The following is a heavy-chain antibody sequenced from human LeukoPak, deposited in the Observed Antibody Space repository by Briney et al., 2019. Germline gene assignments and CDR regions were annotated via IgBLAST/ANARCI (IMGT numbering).Heavy chain of an antibody. J-gene: IGHJ4*02. CDR1: GYSISSGYY. Sequence: SETLSLTCAVSGYSISSGYYWGWIRQPPGKGLEWIGSIYHSGSTYYNPSLKSRVTISVDTSKNQFSLKLRSVTAADTAVYYCARQSVAAAGDFDYWGQGTLVTVSS. V-gene: IGHV4-38-2*01. CDR2: IYHSGST. D-gene: IGHD6-13*01. CDR3: ARQSVAAAGDFDY.